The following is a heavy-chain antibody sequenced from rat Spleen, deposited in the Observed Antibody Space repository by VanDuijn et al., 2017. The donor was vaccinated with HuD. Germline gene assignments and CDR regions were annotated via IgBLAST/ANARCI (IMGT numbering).Heavy chain of an antibody. V-gene: IGHV5-19*01. CDR3: ATAGYTTGYYYAGGFDY. Sequence: EVRLVESGGGLVQPGRSLQVSCAASGFTFSKYGMHWIRQAPTKGLEWVASISPSGVSSYYRDSVKGRFTISRDNAKSTLYLQMDSLRSEDTATYYCATAGYTTGYYYAGGFDYWGQGVMVTVSS. CDR1: GFTFSKYG. D-gene: IGHD1-6*01. CDR2: ISPSGVSS. J-gene: IGHJ2*01.